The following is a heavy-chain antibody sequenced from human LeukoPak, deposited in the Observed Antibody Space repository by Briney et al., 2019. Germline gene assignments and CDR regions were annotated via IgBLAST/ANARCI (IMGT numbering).Heavy chain of an antibody. CDR1: GFTLTNYE. CDR2: ISTSGSII. D-gene: IGHD1-26*01. Sequence: HPGGSLRLSCAASGFTLTNYEMHWVRQTPGEGLEWLFYISTSGSIIYYADSVQGRFTISRDNAMNSLFLQMNSLRAEDTGVYYCARGAMGFDYWGRGTLVTVAP. V-gene: IGHV3-48*03. CDR3: ARGAMGFDY. J-gene: IGHJ4*02.